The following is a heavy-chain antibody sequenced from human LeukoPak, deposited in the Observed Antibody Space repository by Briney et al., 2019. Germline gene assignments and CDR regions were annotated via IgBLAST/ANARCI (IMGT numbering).Heavy chain of an antibody. CDR1: GFTFSSYA. Sequence: GGSLRLSCAASGFTFSSYAMSWVRQAPGKGLEWVSAISGSGGSTYYADSVKGRFTISRENSKNTLYLQMNSLRAEDTAVYYCAKDGRYYDSSGYYYRDDAFDIWGQGTMVTVSS. CDR2: ISGSGGST. D-gene: IGHD3-22*01. CDR3: AKDGRYYDSSGYYYRDDAFDI. V-gene: IGHV3-23*01. J-gene: IGHJ3*02.